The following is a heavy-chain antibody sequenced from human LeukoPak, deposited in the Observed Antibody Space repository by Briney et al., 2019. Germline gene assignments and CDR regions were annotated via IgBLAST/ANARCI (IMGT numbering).Heavy chain of an antibody. CDR3: ARLRWTCTNGACYTGFEY. CDR1: GFTFSNYW. V-gene: IGHV3-7*01. Sequence: PGGSLRLSCAASGFTFSNYWMSWVRQAPGKGLEWVANIKQDGSEKYFVDSVKGRFTFSRDNAENSLYLIMNSLRAEDTAIYYCARLRWTCTNGACYTGFEYWGQGTLVTVSS. D-gene: IGHD2-8*01. J-gene: IGHJ4*02. CDR2: IKQDGSEK.